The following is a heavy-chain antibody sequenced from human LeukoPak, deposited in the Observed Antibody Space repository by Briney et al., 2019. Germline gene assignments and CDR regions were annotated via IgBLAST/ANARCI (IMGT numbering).Heavy chain of an antibody. D-gene: IGHD5-12*01. CDR3: ARHFSSGWLRFSDAFDI. CDR2: IYYSGST. V-gene: IGHV4-39*01. J-gene: IGHJ3*02. Sequence: SETLSLTCTVSGGSISSSSYYWGWIRQPPGKGLEWIGSIYYSGSTYYNPSLKSRVTISVDTSKNQFSLKLSSVTAADTAVYYCARHFSSGWLRFSDAFDIWGQGTMVTVSS. CDR1: GGSISSSSYY.